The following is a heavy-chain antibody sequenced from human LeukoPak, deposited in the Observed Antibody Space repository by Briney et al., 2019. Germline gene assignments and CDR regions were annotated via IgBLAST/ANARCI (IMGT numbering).Heavy chain of an antibody. V-gene: IGHV1-46*01. Sequence: ASVKVSCKASGYTFTSYYMHWVRQAPGQGLEWMGIINPSGGSTSYAQKFQGRVTMTRDTSISTAYMELSRLRSDDTAVYYCVSFTYYYDSSGYLSDYWGQGTLVTVSS. D-gene: IGHD3-22*01. CDR1: GYTFTSYY. CDR2: INPSGGST. CDR3: VSFTYYYDSSGYLSDY. J-gene: IGHJ4*02.